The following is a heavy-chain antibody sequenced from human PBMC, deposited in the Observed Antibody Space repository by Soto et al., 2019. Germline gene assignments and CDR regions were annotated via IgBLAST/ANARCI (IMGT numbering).Heavy chain of an antibody. Sequence: ASVKVSCKASGYTFSFYGISWVRQAPGQGLEWMGWISPYNGKTNYAQSLQGRVTMTTDTSTGTAYMELRSLRSDDSAVYYCARDTADWLLEASLDYWGQGTLVTVSS. CDR3: ARDTADWLLEASLDY. V-gene: IGHV1-18*01. CDR2: ISPYNGKT. D-gene: IGHD3-9*01. CDR1: GYTFSFYG. J-gene: IGHJ4*02.